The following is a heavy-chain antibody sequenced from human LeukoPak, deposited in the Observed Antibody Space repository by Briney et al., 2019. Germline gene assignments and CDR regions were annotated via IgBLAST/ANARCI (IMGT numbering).Heavy chain of an antibody. V-gene: IGHV3-30-3*01. CDR1: GFTFSTYT. Sequence: PGRSLRLSCAASGFTFSTYTMHWVRQAPGKGLEWVAIIAYDGSNKYYTDSVKGRFTVSRDNSKNTLYLQMNSLRPEDTAIYYCARDNPVGVPDAFDIWGQGTMLTVSS. CDR2: IAYDGSNK. J-gene: IGHJ3*02. CDR3: ARDNPVGVPDAFDI. D-gene: IGHD1-26*01.